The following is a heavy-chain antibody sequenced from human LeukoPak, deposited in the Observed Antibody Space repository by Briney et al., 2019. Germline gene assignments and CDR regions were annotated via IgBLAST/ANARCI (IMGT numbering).Heavy chain of an antibody. J-gene: IGHJ4*02. CDR1: GYTFTGYY. CDR3: VRDFDWGPDY. D-gene: IGHD3-9*01. V-gene: IGHV1-2*02. CDR2: INPNSGGT. Sequence: GASVKVSCKASGYTFTGYYMHWVRQAPGQGLEWMGWINPNSGGTNYAQNFQGRVTMTRDTSISTAYMELTSLTPDDTAVYYCVRDFDWGPDYWGQGTLVTVSS.